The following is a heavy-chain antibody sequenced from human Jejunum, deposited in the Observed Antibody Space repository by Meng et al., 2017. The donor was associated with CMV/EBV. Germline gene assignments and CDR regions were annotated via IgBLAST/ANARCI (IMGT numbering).Heavy chain of an antibody. CDR3: AKSIAVAGNYYYGMDV. D-gene: IGHD6-19*01. V-gene: IGHV3-30*02. CDR2: IRYDGSNK. J-gene: IGHJ6*02. CDR1: TFSTYG. Sequence: TFSTYGMHWVRQAPGKGLEWVAFIRYDGSNKYYADSVKGRFTISRDNSKSTLYLQMSSLRVEDTAVYYCAKSIAVAGNYYYGMDVWGQGTTVTVSS.